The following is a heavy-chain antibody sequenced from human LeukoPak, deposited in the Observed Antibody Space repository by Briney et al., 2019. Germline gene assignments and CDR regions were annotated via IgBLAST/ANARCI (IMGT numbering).Heavy chain of an antibody. CDR2: ISTTSNYI. CDR1: GFTFSSYN. CDR3: ARVHSGSPH. J-gene: IGHJ4*02. Sequence: PGGSLRLSCAASGFTFSSYNMNWVRQAPGRGLEWVSSISTTSNYIYYAASVKGRFTISRDNAKNSLYLQMNSLRAEDTAVYYCARVHSGSPHWGQGTLVTVSS. V-gene: IGHV3-21*01. D-gene: IGHD1-26*01.